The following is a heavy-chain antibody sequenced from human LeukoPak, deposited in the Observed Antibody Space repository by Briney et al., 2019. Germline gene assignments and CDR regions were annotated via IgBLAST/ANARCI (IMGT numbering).Heavy chain of an antibody. D-gene: IGHD2-2*01. V-gene: IGHV4-59*12. CDR2: IYYSGST. Sequence: SETLSLTCTVSGGSISSYYWSWIRQPPGKGLEWIGYIYYSGSTNYNPSLKSRVTISVDTSKNQFSLKLSSVTAADTAVYYCARGRYQPLLPQGFDYWGQGTLVTVSS. CDR3: ARGRYQPLLPQGFDY. J-gene: IGHJ4*02. CDR1: GGSISSYY.